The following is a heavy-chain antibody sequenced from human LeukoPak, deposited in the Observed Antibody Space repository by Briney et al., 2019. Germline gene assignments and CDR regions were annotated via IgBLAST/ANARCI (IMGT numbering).Heavy chain of an antibody. Sequence: GGSLRLSCAASGFTFDDYAMHWVRQAPGEGLEWVSGISWNSGSIGYADSVKGRFTISRDNAKNSLYLQMNSLRAEDTALYYCAKDLAAAKVFDYWGQGTLVTVSS. CDR3: AKDLAAAKVFDY. CDR2: ISWNSGSI. D-gene: IGHD6-13*01. CDR1: GFTFDDYA. V-gene: IGHV3-9*01. J-gene: IGHJ4*02.